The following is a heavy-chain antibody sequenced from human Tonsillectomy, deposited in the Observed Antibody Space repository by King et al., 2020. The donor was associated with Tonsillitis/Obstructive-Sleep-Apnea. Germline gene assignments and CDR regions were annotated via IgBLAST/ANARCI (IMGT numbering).Heavy chain of an antibody. CDR2: LNTITGNP. V-gene: IGHV7-4-1*02. J-gene: IGHJ6*03. D-gene: IGHD1-14*01. Sequence: QLVQSGSELKKPGASVKVSCKASGYTFTSYALNWVRQAPGQGLEWMGWLNTITGNPTYAQGFTERVFFSLDTSLTTAYLQISSLKAEDTAVYYFARDGQQPGPDYYYSLAVWGEGTTAPVSS. CDR1: GYTFTSYA. CDR3: ARDGQQPGPDYYYSLAV.